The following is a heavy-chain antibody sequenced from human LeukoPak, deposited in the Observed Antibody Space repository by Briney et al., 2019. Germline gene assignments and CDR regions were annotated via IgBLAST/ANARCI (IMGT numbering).Heavy chain of an antibody. D-gene: IGHD6-6*01. CDR3: ARHKISGRSSYFDY. CDR1: GDSIISYY. CDR2: IYYSGST. V-gene: IGHV4-59*08. Sequence: PSETLSLTCTVSGDSIISYYWSWIRQPPGKGLEWIAYIYYSGSTNYNPSLKSRVTISVDTSKNQFSLNLSSVTAADTAVYYCARHKISGRSSYFDYWGRGTLVTVSS. J-gene: IGHJ4*02.